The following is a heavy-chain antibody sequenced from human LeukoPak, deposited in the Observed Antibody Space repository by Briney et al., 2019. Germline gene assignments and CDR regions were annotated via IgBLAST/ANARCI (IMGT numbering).Heavy chain of an antibody. D-gene: IGHD3-22*01. CDR1: RYFFTRYG. V-gene: IGHV1-18*01. CDR3: ARDINGYYYDSHGYYPTDL. CDR2: ISVSNGNT. J-gene: IGHJ5*02. Sequence: ASVKVSSEASRYFFTRYGISSVRQAPRQGLGWMGWISVSNGNTNYPQRLQGRVTMTTDTATTIAYMERRSLRSDDTAVYYCARDINGYYYDSHGYYPTDLWGQGTLVTVSS.